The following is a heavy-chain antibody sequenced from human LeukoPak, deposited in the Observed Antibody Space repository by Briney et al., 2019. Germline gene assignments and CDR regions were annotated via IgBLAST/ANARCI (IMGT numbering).Heavy chain of an antibody. D-gene: IGHD6-13*01. Sequence: GGSPRLSCEASGFTFADYGMHWVRQAPGKGLEWVSTISWNSASVGYVDSVKGRFTISRDNAKKTLYLQMNSLRPEDTALYYCAKDYGYSSSWYDYWGQGTLVTVS. CDR3: AKDYGYSSSWYDY. J-gene: IGHJ4*02. V-gene: IGHV3-9*01. CDR1: GFTFADYG. CDR2: ISWNSASV.